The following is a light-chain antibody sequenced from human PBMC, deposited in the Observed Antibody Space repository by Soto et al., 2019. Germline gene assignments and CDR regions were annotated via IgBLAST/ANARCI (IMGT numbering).Light chain of an antibody. CDR3: QQYGSSLALT. Sequence: EIVLTQSPGTLSLSPGERATLSCRASQSVSSSYLAWYQQKPGQAPRLLIYGASSRATGIPDRFSGSGSGTDFTLTISRLEPEDFAVYYCQQYGSSLALTFGQGTKVDIK. CDR2: GAS. V-gene: IGKV3-20*01. CDR1: QSVSSSY. J-gene: IGKJ1*01.